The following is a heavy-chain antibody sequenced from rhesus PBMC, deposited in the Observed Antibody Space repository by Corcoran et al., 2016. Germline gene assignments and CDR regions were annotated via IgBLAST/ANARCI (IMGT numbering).Heavy chain of an antibody. CDR2: IYGSGGGT. V-gene: IGHV4-106*01. CDR1: GGSISDDYY. CDR3: ARGDSSGWSPSFDY. Sequence: QVQLQESGPGLVKPSETLSLTCAVSGGSISDDYYWSWIRQPPGKGLEWIGYIYGSGGGTNYNPSLKNRVTMSIDTSKNQFSLQLSSVTAAATAVYCCARGDSSGWSPSFDYWGQGVLVTVSS. D-gene: IGHD6S26*01. J-gene: IGHJ4*01.